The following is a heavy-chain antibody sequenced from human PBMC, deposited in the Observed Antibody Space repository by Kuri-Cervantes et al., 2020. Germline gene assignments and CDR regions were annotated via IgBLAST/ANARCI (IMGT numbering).Heavy chain of an antibody. CDR3: ARVTPSGGGYFDL. V-gene: IGHV3-30-3*01. D-gene: IGHD6-19*01. Sequence: GESLKISCAASGFTFSSYAMHWVRQAPGKGLEWVAVISYDGSNKYYADSVKGRFTISRDNAKNSLYLQMNSLRAEDTAVCYCARVTPSGGGYFDLWGRGTLVTVSS. J-gene: IGHJ2*01. CDR1: GFTFSSYA. CDR2: ISYDGSNK.